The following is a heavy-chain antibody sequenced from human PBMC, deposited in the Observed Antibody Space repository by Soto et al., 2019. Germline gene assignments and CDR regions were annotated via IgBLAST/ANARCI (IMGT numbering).Heavy chain of an antibody. D-gene: IGHD3-16*01. CDR1: GYTFTSYG. Sequence: GASVKVSCKASGYTFTSYGISWVRQAPGQGLEWMGWISAYNGNTNYAQKLQGRVTMTTDTSTSTAYMELRSLRSDDTAVYYCASGYGQYYYYGMDVWGQGTTVTVSS. V-gene: IGHV1-18*01. J-gene: IGHJ6*02. CDR2: ISAYNGNT. CDR3: ASGYGQYYYYGMDV.